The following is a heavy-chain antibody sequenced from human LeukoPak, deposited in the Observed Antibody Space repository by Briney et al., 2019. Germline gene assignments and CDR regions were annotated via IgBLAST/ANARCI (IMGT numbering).Heavy chain of an antibody. CDR3: AKAQYSSGWGYDY. Sequence: PGGSLRLSCAASGFTFSSYGMHWVRQSPGKGLEWVAVIWYDGSNKYYADSVKGRFTISRDNSKNTLYLQMNSLRAEDTAVYYCAKAQYSSGWGYDYWGQGTLVTVSS. CDR1: GFTFSSYG. V-gene: IGHV3-33*06. CDR2: IWYDGSNK. J-gene: IGHJ4*02. D-gene: IGHD6-19*01.